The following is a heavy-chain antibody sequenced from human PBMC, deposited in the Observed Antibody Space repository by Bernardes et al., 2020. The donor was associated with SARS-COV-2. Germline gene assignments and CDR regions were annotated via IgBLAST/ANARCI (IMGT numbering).Heavy chain of an antibody. CDR3: ARRYCSSNSCRWFDP. J-gene: IGHJ5*02. Sequence: GESLKISCKGSGYIFTTYWIGWVRQMPGKGLEWMGIIYPDDSDTRYSPSFQGQVTISVDKSTNTAYLQWSSLKASDTAMYYCARRYCSSNSCRWFDPWGQGTLVTVSS. V-gene: IGHV5-51*01. CDR1: GYIFTTYW. CDR2: IYPDDSDT. D-gene: IGHD2-2*01.